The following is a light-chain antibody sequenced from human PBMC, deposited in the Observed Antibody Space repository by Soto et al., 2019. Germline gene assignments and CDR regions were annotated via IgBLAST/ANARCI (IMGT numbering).Light chain of an antibody. V-gene: IGLV2-14*01. Sequence: QSALTQPASVSGSPGQSITISCTGTSSDVGGYNYVSWYQQHPGKAPKLMIYDVSNRPSGVSNRFSGSKSGNTASLTISGLQAEDEADYYCSSYTSSSTYVVGIRTKVTVL. CDR1: SSDVGGYNY. CDR3: SSYTSSSTYV. CDR2: DVS. J-gene: IGLJ1*01.